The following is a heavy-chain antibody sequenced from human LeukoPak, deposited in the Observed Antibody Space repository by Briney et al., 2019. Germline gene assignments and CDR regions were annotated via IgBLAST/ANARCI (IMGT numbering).Heavy chain of an antibody. CDR2: ISWNSGSI. Sequence: AGGSLRLSCAASGFTFDDYAMHWVRQAPGKGLEWVSGISWNSGSIGYADSVKGRFTISRDNAKNSLYLQMNSLRAEDTALYYCAKGQGLVVPAATDYWGQGTLVTVSS. V-gene: IGHV3-9*01. CDR3: AKGQGLVVPAATDY. D-gene: IGHD2-2*01. J-gene: IGHJ4*02. CDR1: GFTFDDYA.